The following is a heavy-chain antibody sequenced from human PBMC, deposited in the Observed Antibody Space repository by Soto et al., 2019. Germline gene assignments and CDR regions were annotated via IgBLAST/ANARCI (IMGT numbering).Heavy chain of an antibody. CDR2: ISGSGGST. D-gene: IGHD5-18*01. CDR1: GFTFSSYA. CDR3: AKNSYGGNSEYNWFDP. Sequence: PGGSLRLSCAASGFTFSSYAMSWVRQAPGKGLEWVSAISGSGGSTYYADSVKGRFTISRDNSKNTLYLQMNSLRAEDTAVYYCAKNSYGGNSEYNWFDPWGQGTLVTVSS. J-gene: IGHJ5*02. V-gene: IGHV3-23*01.